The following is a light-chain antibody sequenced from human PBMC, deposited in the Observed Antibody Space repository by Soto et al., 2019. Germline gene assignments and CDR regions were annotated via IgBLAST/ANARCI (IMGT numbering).Light chain of an antibody. CDR3: QQYNNWPAIT. Sequence: IVMTQSPATLSVSPGERATLSCRASQNIYSNVAWYQQRPGQAPRLLIYGASTRATGVPARFSGSGSGTEFTLTISSLQSEDFAVYYCQQYNNWPAITFGQGTRLEIK. CDR1: QNIYSN. CDR2: GAS. J-gene: IGKJ5*01. V-gene: IGKV3D-15*01.